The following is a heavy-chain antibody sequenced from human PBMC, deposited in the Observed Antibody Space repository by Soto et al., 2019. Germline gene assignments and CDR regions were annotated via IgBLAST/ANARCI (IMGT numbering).Heavy chain of an antibody. Sequence: GASVKVSCKVSGYTLTELSMHWVRQAPGKGLEWMGGFDPEDGETIYAQKFQGRVTMTEDTSTDTAYMELSSLRSEDTAVYYCASQLERRLHPPHYYYYGMDVWGQGTTVTVSS. CDR3: ASQLERRLHPPHYYYYGMDV. CDR1: GYTLTELS. V-gene: IGHV1-24*01. J-gene: IGHJ6*02. CDR2: FDPEDGET. D-gene: IGHD1-1*01.